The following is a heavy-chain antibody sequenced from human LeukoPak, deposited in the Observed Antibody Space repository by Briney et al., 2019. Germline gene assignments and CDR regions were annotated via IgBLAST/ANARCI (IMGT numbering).Heavy chain of an antibody. D-gene: IGHD2-2*01. CDR3: ARGAVPATATIDY. CDR2: INHSGST. J-gene: IGHJ4*02. V-gene: IGHV4-34*01. CDR1: GGSFSGYY. Sequence: SETLSLTCAVYGGSFSGYYWGWIRQPPGKGLEWIGEINHSGSTNYNPSLKSRVTISVDTSKNQFSLKLSSVTAADTAVYYCARGAVPATATIDYWGQGTLVTVSS.